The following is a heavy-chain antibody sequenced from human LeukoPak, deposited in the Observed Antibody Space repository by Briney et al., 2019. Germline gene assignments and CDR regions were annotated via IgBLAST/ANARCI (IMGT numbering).Heavy chain of an antibody. D-gene: IGHD3-9*01. CDR2: IYRGGGT. CDR3: AREPYDILTGYKNRYYYYYMDV. CDR1: GFTVSTNY. V-gene: IGHV3-66*01. J-gene: IGHJ6*03. Sequence: GGSLRLSCAASGFTVSTNYVSWVRQAPGKGLEWVSVIYRGGGTAYADSVKDRFTISRDNSKNTLYLQMNSLRAEDTAVYYCAREPYDILTGYKNRYYYYYMDVWGKGTTVTVSS.